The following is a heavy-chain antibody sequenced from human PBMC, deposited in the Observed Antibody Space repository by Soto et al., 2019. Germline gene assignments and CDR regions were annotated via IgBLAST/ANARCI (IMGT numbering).Heavy chain of an antibody. D-gene: IGHD2-15*01. Sequence: LXLSCVASGMTFGSRAMSWVRQAPGEGLEWVSTITDTGGDTKYADSVRGRFTMSRDNSKKTLYLQMNSLRVEDSALYYCARGSTDSYPASRIFDFWGRGTLVTVSS. J-gene: IGHJ4*02. CDR1: GMTFGSRA. V-gene: IGHV3-23*01. CDR3: ARGSTDSYPASRIFDF. CDR2: ITDTGGDT.